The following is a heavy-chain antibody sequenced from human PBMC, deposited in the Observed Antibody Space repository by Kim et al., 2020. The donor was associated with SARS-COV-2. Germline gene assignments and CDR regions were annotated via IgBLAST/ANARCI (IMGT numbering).Heavy chain of an antibody. D-gene: IGHD3-10*01. Sequence: ASVKVSCKVSGYTLTELSMHWVRQAPGKGLEWMGGFDPEDGETIYAQKFQGRVTMTEDTSTDTAYMELSSLRSEDTAVYYCATVGTITMVRGVTRRPFDPWGQGTLVTVSS. V-gene: IGHV1-24*01. CDR3: ATVGTITMVRGVTRRPFDP. J-gene: IGHJ5*02. CDR2: FDPEDGET. CDR1: GYTLTELS.